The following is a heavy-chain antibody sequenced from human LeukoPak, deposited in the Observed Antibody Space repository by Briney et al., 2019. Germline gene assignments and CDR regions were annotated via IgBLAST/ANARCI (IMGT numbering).Heavy chain of an antibody. CDR3: ARVVSGSYTVSWFDP. CDR2: IYDTGNT. D-gene: IGHD1-26*01. CDR1: GDSMNGLS. V-gene: IGHV4-59*11. Sequence: SETLSLTCTVSGDSMNGLSWSWIRQSPGKGLEWIAYIYDTGNTNTSPSLKSRVTLSVDTSKKQFSLRLSSVTAADTAVYYCARVVSGSYTVSWFDPWGQGTLVTVSS. J-gene: IGHJ5*02.